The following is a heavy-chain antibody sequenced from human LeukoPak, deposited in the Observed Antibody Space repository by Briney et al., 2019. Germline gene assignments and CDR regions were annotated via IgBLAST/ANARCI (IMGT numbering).Heavy chain of an antibody. Sequence: GASVKVSCKASGYTFTSYGVSWVRLAPGQGLEWMGWISAYNGNTNYAQKLQGRVTMTRDTSTSTVYMELSSLRSEDTAVYYCARDKTTAFGELSFWGQGTLVTVSS. CDR1: GYTFTSYG. CDR3: ARDKTTAFGELSF. D-gene: IGHD3-10*01. V-gene: IGHV1-18*01. J-gene: IGHJ4*02. CDR2: ISAYNGNT.